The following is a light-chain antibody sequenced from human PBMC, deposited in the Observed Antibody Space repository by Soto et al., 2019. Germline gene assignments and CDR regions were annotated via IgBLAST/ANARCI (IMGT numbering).Light chain of an antibody. Sequence: EIVLTQSPGTLSLSPGERATLSCRAIQSVSSSYLAWYQQKPGQAPRLLIYGASTRATGIPARFSGSGSGTEFTLTINSLQSEDFAVYYCLQDYNYPLTFGGGTKVDNK. CDR1: QSVSSSY. V-gene: IGKV3D-7*01. CDR2: GAS. J-gene: IGKJ4*01. CDR3: LQDYNYPLT.